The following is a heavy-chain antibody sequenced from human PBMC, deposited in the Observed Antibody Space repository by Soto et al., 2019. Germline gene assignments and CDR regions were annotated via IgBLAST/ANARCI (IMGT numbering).Heavy chain of an antibody. CDR2: MSGSSSTT. CDR1: GLTFSNYA. V-gene: IGHV3-23*01. J-gene: IGHJ4*02. D-gene: IGHD3-16*02. Sequence: EVRLLESGGGLVQPGGSLRLSCATSGLTFSNYAMSWVRQAPGGGLEGVSSMSGSSSTTYYADSVRGRFTTSRDRSKTTLYLQMSSLRAEDTALYYCAKNQERALPRVIDFWGQGTLVTVSS. CDR3: AKNQERALPRVIDF.